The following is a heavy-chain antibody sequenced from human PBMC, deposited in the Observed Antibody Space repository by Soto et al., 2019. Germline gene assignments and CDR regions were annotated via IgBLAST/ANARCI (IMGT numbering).Heavy chain of an antibody. CDR1: GYTFTNYY. CDR3: ARLEWLSLAAWFDP. D-gene: IGHD3-3*01. J-gene: IGHJ5*02. CDR2: IYPSGGST. V-gene: IGHV1-46*01. Sequence: ASVKVSCKASGYTFTNYYMHWVRQAPGQGLEWMGIIYPSGGSTRNAQKFQGQVTFSADKSINTAYLQWSSLKASDTAIYYCARLEWLSLAAWFDPWGQGTLVTSPQ.